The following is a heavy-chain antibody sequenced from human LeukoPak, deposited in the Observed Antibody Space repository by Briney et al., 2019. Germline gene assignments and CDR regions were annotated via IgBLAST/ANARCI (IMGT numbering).Heavy chain of an antibody. CDR1: GFTFSSYA. CDR2: ISGSGGST. Sequence: GGSLRLSCAASGFTFSSYAMSWVRQAPGKGLEWVSAISGSGGSTSYADSVKGRFTISRDNSKNTLYLQMNSLRAEDTAVYYCAKDRFQVVVAATRYFDYWGQGTLVTVSS. CDR3: AKDRFQVVVAATRYFDY. J-gene: IGHJ4*02. D-gene: IGHD2-15*01. V-gene: IGHV3-23*01.